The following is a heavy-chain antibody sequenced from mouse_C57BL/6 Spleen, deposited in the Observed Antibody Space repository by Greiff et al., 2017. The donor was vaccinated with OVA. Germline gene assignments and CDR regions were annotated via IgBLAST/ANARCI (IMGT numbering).Heavy chain of an antibody. D-gene: IGHD2-3*01. CDR3: ARSDYDGYYWYFDV. V-gene: IGHV1-82*01. Sequence: QVQLKESGPELVKPGASVKISCKASGYAFSSSWMNWVKQRPGKGLEWIGRIYPGDGDTNYNGKFKGKATLTADKSSSTAYMQLSSLTSEDSAVYFCARSDYDGYYWYFDVWGTGTTVTVSS. J-gene: IGHJ1*03. CDR1: GYAFSSSW. CDR2: IYPGDGDT.